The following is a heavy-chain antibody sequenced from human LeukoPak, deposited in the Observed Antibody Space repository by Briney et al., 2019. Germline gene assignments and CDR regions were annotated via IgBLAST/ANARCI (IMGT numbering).Heavy chain of an antibody. CDR2: MNPNSGNT. J-gene: IGHJ6*02. D-gene: IGHD6-6*01. CDR3: ARYAAHPEDYYGMDV. Sequence: ASVKVSCKASGYTFTSYDINWVRQATGQGLEWMGWMNPNSGNTGYAQKFQGRVTMTRNTSISTAYMELSSLRSEDTAVYYCARYAAHPEDYYGMDVWGQGTTVTVSS. V-gene: IGHV1-8*01. CDR1: GYTFTSYD.